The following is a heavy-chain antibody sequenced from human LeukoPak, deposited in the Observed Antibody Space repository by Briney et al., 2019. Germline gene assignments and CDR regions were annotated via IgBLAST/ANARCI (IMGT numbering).Heavy chain of an antibody. CDR2: IHYSGTT. D-gene: IGHD2-21*01. V-gene: IGHV4-30-4*08. CDR1: GASISRCDYY. J-gene: IGHJ4*02. Sequence: KPSHTLSLTCTVSGASISRCDYYWSWIRQPPGKGLGWNGHIHYSGTTYHNPYLKSRITISVDTSKNQFSLKLSSVTAADTAVYYCARDDQFRWFDYWGQGTLVTVSS. CDR3: ARDDQFRWFDY.